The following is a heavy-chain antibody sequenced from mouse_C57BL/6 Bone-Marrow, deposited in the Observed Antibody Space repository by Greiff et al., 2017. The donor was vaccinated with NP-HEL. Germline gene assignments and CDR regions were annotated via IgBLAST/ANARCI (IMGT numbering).Heavy chain of an antibody. V-gene: IGHV14-4*01. CDR2: IDPENGDT. CDR1: GFNIKDDY. Sequence: EVQLQQSGAELVRPGASVKLSCTASGFNIKDDYMHWVKQRPEQGLEWIGWIDPENGDTEYASKVQGKATITADTSSNTAYLQLSSLTSEDTAVYYCTTLLLRYWGQGTTLTVSS. D-gene: IGHD1-1*01. CDR3: TTLLLRY. J-gene: IGHJ2*01.